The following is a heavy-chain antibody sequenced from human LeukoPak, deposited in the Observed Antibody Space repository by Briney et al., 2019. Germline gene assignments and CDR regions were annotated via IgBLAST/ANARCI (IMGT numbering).Heavy chain of an antibody. CDR2: INTDGTVT. D-gene: IGHD6-19*01. V-gene: IGHV3-74*01. J-gene: IGHJ4*02. CDR3: ATKQWLAPPPDS. CDR1: GFTFSKYW. Sequence: GGSLTLSCTASGFTFSKYWRLWVRQAPGKGLESVSRINTDGTVTTYAYSVKGRFTVSRDNADNTMFLQMNSVRDEDTAVYYCATKQWLAPPPDSWGQGTPVTVSS.